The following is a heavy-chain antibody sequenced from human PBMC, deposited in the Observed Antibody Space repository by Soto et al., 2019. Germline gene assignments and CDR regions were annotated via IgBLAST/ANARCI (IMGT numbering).Heavy chain of an antibody. J-gene: IGHJ4*02. D-gene: IGHD6-13*01. CDR2: IGGYKGNT. V-gene: IGHV1-18*01. CDR3: TRAPASSWHTFDY. CDR1: GYTFANYG. Sequence: ASVKVSCKASGYTFANYGVSWVRQAPGQGLEWMGWIGGYKGNTNYAQKLQGRVTLTTDTSTSTAYMELNSLRGEDTAVYYCTRAPASSWHTFDYWGQGTLVTVSS.